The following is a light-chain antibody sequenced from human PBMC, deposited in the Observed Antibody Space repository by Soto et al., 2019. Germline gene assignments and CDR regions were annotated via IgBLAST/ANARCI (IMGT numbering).Light chain of an antibody. CDR3: SSYTSSSTYV. CDR2: EVT. CDR1: SSDVGGYNY. J-gene: IGLJ1*01. V-gene: IGLV2-14*01. Sequence: QYALTQPASVSGSPGQSITISCTGTSSDVGGYNYVSWYQQHPGKAPKLMISEVTNRPSGVSNRFSGSKSGNTASLTISGLQAEDEADYYCSSYTSSSTYVFGTGTKVTVL.